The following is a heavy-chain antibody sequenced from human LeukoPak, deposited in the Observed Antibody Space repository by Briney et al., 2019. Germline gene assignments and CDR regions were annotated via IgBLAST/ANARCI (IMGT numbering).Heavy chain of an antibody. CDR2: INSDGSTT. J-gene: IGHJ4*02. Sequence: PGGSLRLSCAASGFTFSSYWMHWVRQAPGKGLVWVSRINSDGSTTSYADSVKGRFTISRDNAKNTLYLQMNGLRAEDTAVYYCAKAAGTYAYYFDYWGQGTLVTVSS. CDR3: AKAAGTYAYYFDY. V-gene: IGHV3-74*01. D-gene: IGHD1-1*01. CDR1: GFTFSSYW.